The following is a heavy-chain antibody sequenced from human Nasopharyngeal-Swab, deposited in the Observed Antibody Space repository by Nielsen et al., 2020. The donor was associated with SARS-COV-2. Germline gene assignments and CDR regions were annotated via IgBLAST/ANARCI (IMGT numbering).Heavy chain of an antibody. CDR1: GYTFTGYG. Sequence: ASVKVSCKASGYTFTGYGISWVRQAPGQGLEWMGWISAYNGNTNYAQKLQGRVTMTTDTSTSTAYMELRSLRSDDTAVYYCARLTDPREYSSSDAEDYWGQGTLVTVSS. CDR3: ARLTDPREYSSSDAEDY. V-gene: IGHV1-18*04. J-gene: IGHJ4*02. CDR2: ISAYNGNT. D-gene: IGHD6-6*01.